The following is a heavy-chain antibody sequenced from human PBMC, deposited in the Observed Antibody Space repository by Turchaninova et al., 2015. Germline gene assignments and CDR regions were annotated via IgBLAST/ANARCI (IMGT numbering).Heavy chain of an antibody. Sequence: EVQLLESGGGLVQLGGSFRLSCAASGFTFSSYPMSWVRQAPGNGLECVSSISAINGGTYYADSVKGRFTISRDKSKSTLCLQMTSLRAEDTAIYYCAKRVAAAGTTYHFDSWGQGAQVTVSS. V-gene: IGHV3-23*01. CDR2: ISAINGGT. J-gene: IGHJ4*02. D-gene: IGHD6-13*01. CDR3: AKRVAAAGTTYHFDS. CDR1: GFTFSSYP.